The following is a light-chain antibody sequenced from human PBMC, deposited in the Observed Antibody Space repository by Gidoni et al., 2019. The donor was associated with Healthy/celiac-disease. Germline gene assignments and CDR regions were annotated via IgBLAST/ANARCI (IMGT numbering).Light chain of an antibody. Sequence: ETAMTQPPATLSVSPGEPATRSCRASQSVSSNLTWYQQKPGQAPRLLIYGASTRATGIPARFSGSGSGTEFTLTISSLQSEDFAVYYCQQYNNWRYTFGQGTKLEIK. CDR1: QSVSSN. CDR2: GAS. J-gene: IGKJ2*01. CDR3: QQYNNWRYT. V-gene: IGKV3-15*01.